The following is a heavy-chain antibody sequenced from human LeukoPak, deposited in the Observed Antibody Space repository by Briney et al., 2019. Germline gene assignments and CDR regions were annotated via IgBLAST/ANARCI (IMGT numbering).Heavy chain of an antibody. D-gene: IGHD1-1*01. CDR2: IYPGDSDT. V-gene: IGHV5-51*01. CDR1: GYSFTSYW. CDR3: ARSTGYAFSYIDF. J-gene: IGHJ4*02. Sequence: KPGESLRISCKASGYSFTSYWIDWVRQVPGKGLEWMGIIYPGDSDTTYNPSFQGQVTISVDKSIATAYLQWSSLKASDTAIYYCARSTGYAFSYIDFWAQGTLVTVSS.